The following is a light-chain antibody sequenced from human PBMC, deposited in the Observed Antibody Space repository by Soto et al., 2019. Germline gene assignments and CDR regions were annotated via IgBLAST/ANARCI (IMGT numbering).Light chain of an antibody. CDR3: QQNDNLPPT. Sequence: DIQMTQSPSSLSASVGDRVTITCQASQDISNYLNWYQLKPGKAPKLLIYDASNLETGVPSRFSGSGSGTDFTFTISSLQPEDIATYYCQQNDNLPPTFGQGTKLEIK. V-gene: IGKV1-33*01. CDR2: DAS. CDR1: QDISNY. J-gene: IGKJ2*01.